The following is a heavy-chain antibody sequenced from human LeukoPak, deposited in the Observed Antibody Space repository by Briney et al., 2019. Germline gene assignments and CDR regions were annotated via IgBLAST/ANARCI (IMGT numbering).Heavy chain of an antibody. CDR1: GFTFSGYW. CDR3: ARDLTAAGTGGDY. D-gene: IGHD6-13*01. Sequence: GGSLRLSCAASGFTFSGYWMSWVRQAPGKGLEWVANIKQDGSEKYYVDSVKGRFTISRDNAKNSLYLQMNSLRAEDTAVYYCARDLTAAGTGGDYWGQGTLVTVSS. CDR2: IKQDGSEK. J-gene: IGHJ4*02. V-gene: IGHV3-7*03.